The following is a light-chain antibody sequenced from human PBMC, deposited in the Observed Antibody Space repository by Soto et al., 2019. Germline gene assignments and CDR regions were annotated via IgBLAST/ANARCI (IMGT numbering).Light chain of an antibody. CDR2: AAS. Sequence: DIQMTQSQSSVSGSVGDRVSITCRASQSISSYLNWYQQKPGKAPKLLIYAASSLQSGVPSRFSGSGSGTDFTLTISSLQPEDFATYYCQQSYSTPITSGQGTRLEIK. CDR1: QSISSY. J-gene: IGKJ5*01. CDR3: QQSYSTPIT. V-gene: IGKV1-39*01.